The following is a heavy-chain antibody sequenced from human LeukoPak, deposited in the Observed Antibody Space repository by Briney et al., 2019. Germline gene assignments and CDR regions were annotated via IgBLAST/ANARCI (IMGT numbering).Heavy chain of an antibody. CDR3: ARDDGSDIVVVPAADNWFDP. D-gene: IGHD2-2*01. CDR2: IIPIFGTA. J-gene: IGHJ5*02. CDR1: GGTFSSYA. V-gene: IGHV1-69*01. Sequence: SVKVSCKASGGTFSSYAISWVRQAPGQGLEWMGGIIPIFGTANYAQKFQGRVTITADESTSTAYMELSSLRSEDTAVYYCARDDGSDIVVVPAADNWFDPWGQGTLVTVSS.